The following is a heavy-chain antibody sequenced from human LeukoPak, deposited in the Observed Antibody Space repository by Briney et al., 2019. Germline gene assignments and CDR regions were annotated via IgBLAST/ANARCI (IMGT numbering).Heavy chain of an antibody. D-gene: IGHD1-26*01. CDR2: FDPEDGET. Sequence: ASVKVSCKTSGYTFTSYDINWVRQATGQGLEWMGGFDPEDGETIYAQKFQGRVTMTEDTSTDTAYMELSSLRSEDTAVYYCATGGFGELLLSYWGQGTLVTVSS. V-gene: IGHV1-24*01. CDR1: GYTFTSYD. CDR3: ATGGFGELLLSY. J-gene: IGHJ4*02.